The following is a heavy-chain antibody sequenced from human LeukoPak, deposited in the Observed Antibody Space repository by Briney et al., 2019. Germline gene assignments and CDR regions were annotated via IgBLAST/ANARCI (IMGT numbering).Heavy chain of an antibody. CDR1: GFTFGDYA. J-gene: IGHJ4*02. V-gene: IGHV3-49*04. D-gene: IGHD4-17*01. CDR3: TTTYGDYLGY. CDR2: IRSKAYGGTT. Sequence: GGSLRLSCTASGFTFGDYAMSWVRQAPGKGLEWVGFIRSKAYGGTTEYAASVKGRFTISRDDSKSIAYLQMNSLKTEDTAVYYCTTTYGDYLGYRGQGTLVTVSS.